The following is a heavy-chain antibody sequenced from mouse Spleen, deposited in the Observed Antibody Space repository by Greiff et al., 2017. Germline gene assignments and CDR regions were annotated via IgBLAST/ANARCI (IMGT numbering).Heavy chain of an antibody. CDR2: ISSGGSYT. V-gene: IGHV5-6-4*01. J-gene: IGHJ3*01. D-gene: IGHD1-1*01. CDR1: GFTFSSYT. CDR3: TRDNYGNPFAY. Sequence: EVKVVESGGGLVKPGGSLKLSCAASGFTFSSYTMSWVRQTPEKRLEWVATISSGGSYTYYPDSVKGRFTISRDNAKNTLYLQMSSLKSEDTAMYYCTRDNYGNPFAYWGQGTLVTVSA.